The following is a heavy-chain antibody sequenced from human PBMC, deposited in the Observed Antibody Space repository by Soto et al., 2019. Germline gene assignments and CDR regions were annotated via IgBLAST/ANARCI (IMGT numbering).Heavy chain of an antibody. CDR2: INHSGST. CDR1: GGSLSGYY. CDR3: ARGWGRIFDY. J-gene: IGHJ4*02. D-gene: IGHD7-27*01. Sequence: QVQLQQWGAGLLKPSETLSLTCAVYGGSLSGYYWNWIRQPPGKGLEWIGEINHSGSTNYNPSLKXRVTISVDTSKNQFSLKLSSVTAADTAVYYCARGWGRIFDYWGQGMLVTVSS. V-gene: IGHV4-34*01.